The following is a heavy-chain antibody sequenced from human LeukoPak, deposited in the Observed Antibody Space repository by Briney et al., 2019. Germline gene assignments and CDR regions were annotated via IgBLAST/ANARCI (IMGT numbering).Heavy chain of an antibody. J-gene: IGHJ5*02. CDR2: ISSSSSYI. V-gene: IGHV3-21*01. D-gene: IGHD3-10*01. Sequence: GGSLILSCAASGFTFSSYSMNWVRQDPGKGLEWVSSISSSSSYIYYADSVKGRFTISRDNAKNSLYLQMNSLRAEDTAVYYCARDSGTMVRGVYFTWFDPWGQGTLVTVSS. CDR3: ARDSGTMVRGVYFTWFDP. CDR1: GFTFSSYS.